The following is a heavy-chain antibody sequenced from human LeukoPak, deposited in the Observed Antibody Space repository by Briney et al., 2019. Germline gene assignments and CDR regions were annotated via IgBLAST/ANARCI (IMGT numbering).Heavy chain of an antibody. CDR1: GFTFSSYS. J-gene: IGHJ4*02. V-gene: IGHV3-21*04. D-gene: IGHD2-21*01. CDR2: ISSSSSYI. Sequence: PGGSLRLSCAASGFTFSSYSMNWVRQAPGKGLEWVSSISSSSSYIYYADSVKGRFTISRDNAKNSLYLQMNSLRAEDTAVYYCVKLKIVAGGYFDYWGQGTLVTVSS. CDR3: VKLKIVAGGYFDY.